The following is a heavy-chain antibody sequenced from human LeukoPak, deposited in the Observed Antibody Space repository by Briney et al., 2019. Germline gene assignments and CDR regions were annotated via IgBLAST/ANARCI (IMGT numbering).Heavy chain of an antibody. CDR3: AREGVSVVVPAANYYYYGMDV. CDR2: ISAYNGNT. CDR1: GYTFTSYG. V-gene: IGHV1-18*01. D-gene: IGHD2-2*01. J-gene: IGHJ6*02. Sequence: ASVKVSCKSSGYTFTSYGIRWVRQAPGQGREWVGWISAYNGNTNYAEKLEGRVTMTTDTSTSTAYMELRSLRSDDTAVYYCAREGVSVVVPAANYYYYGMDVWGQGTTVTVSS.